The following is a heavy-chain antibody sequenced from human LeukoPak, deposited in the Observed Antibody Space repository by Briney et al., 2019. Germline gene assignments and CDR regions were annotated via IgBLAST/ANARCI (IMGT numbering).Heavy chain of an antibody. CDR1: GFTFSKYW. V-gene: IGHV3-7*05. CDR3: ARDWSTFDY. Sequence: GGSLRLSCAAYGFTFSKYWVSWLRQAPGKGLELVAKIKGEGSEKYYGDAVKARFSISRDNAKNSLYLQMNSLRAEDTAVYYCARDWSTFDYWGQGTLVTVSS. J-gene: IGHJ4*02. CDR2: IKGEGSEK.